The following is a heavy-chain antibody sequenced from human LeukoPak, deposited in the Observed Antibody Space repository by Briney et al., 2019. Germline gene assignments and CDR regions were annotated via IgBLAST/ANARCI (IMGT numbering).Heavy chain of an antibody. Sequence: ASVKVSCKASGYTFTGYYMHWVRQAPGQGLEWMGWISAYNGNTDYAQKLQGRVTMTRDTSISTAYMELSRLRSDDTAVYYCARDSPSGSYYYYYMDVWGKGTTVTISS. D-gene: IGHD1-26*01. V-gene: IGHV1-2*02. CDR3: ARDSPSGSYYYYYMDV. J-gene: IGHJ6*03. CDR2: ISAYNGNT. CDR1: GYTFTGYY.